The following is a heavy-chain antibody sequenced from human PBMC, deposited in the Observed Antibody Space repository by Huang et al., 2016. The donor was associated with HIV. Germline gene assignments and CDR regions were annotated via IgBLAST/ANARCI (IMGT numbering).Heavy chain of an antibody. CDR2: ITQSGRT. J-gene: IGHJ5*02. D-gene: IGHD2-2*01. CDR3: ARGRGTSWSFFDT. Sequence: QVRLDQWGAGLLKPSETLTLTCAVYGDSLSGFFWSWIRQSPGRGLEWIGEITQSGRTNYNTSLKSRVNIAIDTSKKQFALKLKSVTADDTSTYYCARGRGTSWSFFDTWGQGSFVTVSS. V-gene: IGHV4-34*01. CDR1: GDSLSGFF.